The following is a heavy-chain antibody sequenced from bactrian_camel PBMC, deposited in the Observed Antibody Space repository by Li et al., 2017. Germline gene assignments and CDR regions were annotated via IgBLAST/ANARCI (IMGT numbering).Heavy chain of an antibody. CDR1: GFTAPRVC. Sequence: HVQLVESGGGSAQTGGSLTLSCAASGFTAPRVCMGFFRQAPGKDREEVAVIDSDAITSYTDSVNGRFTISKDNAKNTLNLQMDSLKPEDTALYYCAADSFVSGPPLGRYVYKYRGQGTQVTVS. CDR3: AADSFVSGPPLGRYVYKY. CDR2: IDSDAIT. D-gene: IGHD1*01. V-gene: IGHV3S26*01. J-gene: IGHJ4*01.